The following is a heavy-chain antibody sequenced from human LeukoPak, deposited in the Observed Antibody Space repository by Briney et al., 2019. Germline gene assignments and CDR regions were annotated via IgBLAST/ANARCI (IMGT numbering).Heavy chain of an antibody. CDR2: ISAYNGNT. J-gene: IGHJ4*02. CDR1: GYTFTSYG. CDR3: ARDYYDSSGNVHFDY. D-gene: IGHD3-22*01. V-gene: IGHV1-18*01. Sequence: ASVKVSCKASGYTFTSYGISWVRQAPGQGLEWMGWISAYNGNTNYAQKLQGRVTMTTDTSTGTAYMELRSLRSDDTAVYYCARDYYDSSGNVHFDYWGQGTLVTVSS.